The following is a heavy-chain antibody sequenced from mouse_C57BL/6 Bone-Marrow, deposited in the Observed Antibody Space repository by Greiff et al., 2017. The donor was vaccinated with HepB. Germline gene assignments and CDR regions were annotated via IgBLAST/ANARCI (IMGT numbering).Heavy chain of an antibody. CDR1: GFNIQDDY. Sequence: VQLQQSGAELVRPGASVKLSCTASGFNIQDDYMHWVKQRPEQGLEWIGWIDPENGDTEYASKFQGKAPITADTSSNTAYLQLSSLTSEDTAVYYCVIYYYGSSYAMDYWGQGTSVPVSS. D-gene: IGHD1-1*01. J-gene: IGHJ4*01. V-gene: IGHV14-4*01. CDR2: IDPENGDT. CDR3: VIYYYGSSYAMDY.